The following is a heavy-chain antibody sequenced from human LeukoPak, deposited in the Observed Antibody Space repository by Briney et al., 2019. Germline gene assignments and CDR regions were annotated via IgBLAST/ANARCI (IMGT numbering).Heavy chain of an antibody. V-gene: IGHV4-30-4*01. Sequence: SETLSLTCTVSGGSISSGDYYWSWIRQPPGKGLEWIGYIYYSGSTYYNPSLKSRVTKSVDTSKNQFSLKLSSVTAADTAVYYCARSVMVVAPWAFDIWGQGTLVTVSS. D-gene: IGHD2-15*01. CDR2: IYYSGST. J-gene: IGHJ3*02. CDR1: GGSISSGDYY. CDR3: ARSVMVVAPWAFDI.